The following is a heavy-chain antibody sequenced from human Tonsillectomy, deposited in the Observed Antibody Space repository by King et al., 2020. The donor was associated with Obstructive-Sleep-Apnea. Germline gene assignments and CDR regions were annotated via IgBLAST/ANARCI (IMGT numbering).Heavy chain of an antibody. CDR2: IKTRGTT. J-gene: IGHJ4*02. D-gene: IGHD3-10*01. V-gene: IGHV3-23*04. CDR1: GFTFSSYA. Sequence: VQLVESGGGMVQPGGSLRLSCLASGFTFSSYAISWVRQAPGKGLEWVSAIKTRGTTFYAASVRGRFTISRDNSKYTVNLQVNSLRAEDTALYYCAKEGGGSGIYWVDSWGQGTLVTVSS. CDR3: AKEGGGSGIYWVDS.